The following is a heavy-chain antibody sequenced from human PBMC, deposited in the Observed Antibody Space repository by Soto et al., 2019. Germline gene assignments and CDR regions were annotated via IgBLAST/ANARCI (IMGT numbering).Heavy chain of an antibody. CDR2: ISSSDEK. CDR3: ARTDSYSTYHWFDP. J-gene: IGHJ5*02. Sequence: GSGPTLVNPTETLTLTCTVSGFSLSNVRMGVSWIRQPPGKAPEWLAHISSSDEKSYSTSLKSRLTISKDTHRRQVALTMTNLDPVDTATYYCARTDSYSTYHWFDPCGQGTLVTVSS. CDR1: GFSLSNVRMG. V-gene: IGHV2-26*02. D-gene: IGHD4-4*01.